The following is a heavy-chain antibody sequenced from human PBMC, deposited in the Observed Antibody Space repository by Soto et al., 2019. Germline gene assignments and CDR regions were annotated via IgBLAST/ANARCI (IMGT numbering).Heavy chain of an antibody. J-gene: IGHJ6*02. Sequence: QVQLVESGGGVVQPGRSLRLSCAASGFTFSSYAIHWVRQAPGKGLEWVAVISYDGSNQYYADSVKGRFTFSRDNSKNTVYLQMNSLRAEDTAVYHCARHEDLDGMDVWGQGTTVTVSS. D-gene: IGHD2-15*01. CDR2: ISYDGSNQ. CDR3: ARHEDLDGMDV. V-gene: IGHV3-30-3*01. CDR1: GFTFSSYA.